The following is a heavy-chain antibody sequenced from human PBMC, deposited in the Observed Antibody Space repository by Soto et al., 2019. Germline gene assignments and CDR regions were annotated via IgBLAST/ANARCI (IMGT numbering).Heavy chain of an antibody. CDR1: GGTFSSYA. D-gene: IGHD2-15*01. V-gene: IGHV1-69*01. J-gene: IGHJ5*02. Sequence: QVQLVQSGAEVKKPGSSVKVSCKASGGTFSSYAISWVRQAPGQGLEWMGGIIPIFGTANYAQKFQGRVTITADESTSTAYMELSSLRSEDTAVYYCAGEGCSGGSCYAWFDPWGQGTLVTVSS. CDR2: IIPIFGTA. CDR3: AGEGCSGGSCYAWFDP.